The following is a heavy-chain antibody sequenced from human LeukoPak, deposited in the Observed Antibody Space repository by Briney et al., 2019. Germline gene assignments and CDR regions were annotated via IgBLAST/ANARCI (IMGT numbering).Heavy chain of an antibody. CDR2: ISAYNGNT. J-gene: IGHJ4*01. CDR3: ARGSIMITFGGVIVIPFFDY. Sequence: ASVKVSCKASGYTFTSYGISWVRQAPGQGLEWMGWISAYNGNTNYAQKLQGRVTMTTDTSTSTAYMELRSLRSDDTAVYYCARGSIMITFGGVIVIPFFDYWGQEPWSPSPQ. D-gene: IGHD3-16*02. V-gene: IGHV1-18*01. CDR1: GYTFTSYG.